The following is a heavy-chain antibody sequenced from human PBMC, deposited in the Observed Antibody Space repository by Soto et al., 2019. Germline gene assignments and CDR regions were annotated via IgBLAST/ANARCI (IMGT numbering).Heavy chain of an antibody. Sequence: SETLSLTCAVYGGSFSGYYWSWIRQPPGKGLEWIGEINHSGSTNYNPSLKSRVTISVDTSKNQFSLKLSSVTAADFAVYYCAREGNGSGSYYPFDCWGQGTLVTVSS. V-gene: IGHV4-34*01. CDR3: AREGNGSGSYYPFDC. CDR2: INHSGST. CDR1: GGSFSGYY. J-gene: IGHJ4*02. D-gene: IGHD3-10*01.